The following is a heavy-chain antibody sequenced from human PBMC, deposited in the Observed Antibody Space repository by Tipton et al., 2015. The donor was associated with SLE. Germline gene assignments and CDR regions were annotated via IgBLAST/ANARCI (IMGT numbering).Heavy chain of an antibody. CDR3: ARQVPSTVSAGYVQH. Sequence: TLSLTCTVSGDSISSRSYYWAWIRQPPGKDLEWIATIYYSGTAYYNPSLRSRVTISVDTTKNQFSLKMTSVTAADTAVYYCARQVPSTVSAGYVQHWGQGALFSVSS. CDR1: GDSISSRSYY. CDR2: IYYSGTA. J-gene: IGHJ1*01. V-gene: IGHV4-39*07. D-gene: IGHD2-21*02.